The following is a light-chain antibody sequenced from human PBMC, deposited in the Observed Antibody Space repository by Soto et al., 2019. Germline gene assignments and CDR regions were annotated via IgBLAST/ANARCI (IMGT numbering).Light chain of an antibody. CDR2: DVS. CDR1: SSDIGGYNY. J-gene: IGLJ1*01. CDR3: SSYTSSTTLYV. Sequence: QSVLTLPASVSGSPGQSSTISCTGTSSDIGGYNYVSWYQQHPGKAPKLMIYDVSNRPSGVSSRFSGSKSGNTASLTISGLQAEDEADYYCSSYTSSTTLYVFGTGTKVTVL. V-gene: IGLV2-14*01.